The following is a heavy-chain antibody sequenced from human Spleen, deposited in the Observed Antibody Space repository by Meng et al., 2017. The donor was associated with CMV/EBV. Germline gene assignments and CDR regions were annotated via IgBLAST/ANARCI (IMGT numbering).Heavy chain of an antibody. CDR1: GGSISTNNW. J-gene: IGHJ4*02. CDR3: ATGGGDFDH. CDR2: VYPSGST. Sequence: QVPRQEADPGLVKPAATLSLTCSVPGGSISTNNWWTWVRQPPGKGLEWIGCVYPSGSTSYNPSLNSRVTISLDTSKSQVSLKLASLTAADTAVYYCATGGGDFDHWGQGRLVTVSS. D-gene: IGHD3-10*01. V-gene: IGHV4-4*02.